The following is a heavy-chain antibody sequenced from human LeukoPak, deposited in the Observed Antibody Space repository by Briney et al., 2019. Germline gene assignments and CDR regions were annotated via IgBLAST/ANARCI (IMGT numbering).Heavy chain of an antibody. CDR2: MYYGGTT. J-gene: IGHJ4*02. Sequence: PSETLSLTCSVSGGSIGTHSYYGGWVRQPPGKGLEWIGSMYYGGTTYFNPSLKSRVTLSVDTSKNDFSLRLSSVTAADSAVYFCATGKYSGYYDYWGQGTLVTVSS. D-gene: IGHD5-12*01. CDR1: GGSIGTHSYY. V-gene: IGHV4-39*02. CDR3: ATGKYSGYYDY.